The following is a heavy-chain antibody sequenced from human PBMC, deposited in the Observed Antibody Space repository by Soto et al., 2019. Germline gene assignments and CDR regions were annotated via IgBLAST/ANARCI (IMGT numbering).Heavy chain of an antibody. CDR1: GESVSSNSAA. D-gene: IGHD2-8*01. V-gene: IGHV6-1*01. CDR2: TYYRSKLYN. Sequence: QTLSLTCAISGESVSSNSAAWNWIRQSPSRGLEWLGRTYYRSKLYNDYAVSAKSRITINPDTSKNQSSLQLNSVTPEDTALYYCAIGENCPNYVCYLDYWGQGTLVTVSS. J-gene: IGHJ4*02. CDR3: AIGENCPNYVCYLDY.